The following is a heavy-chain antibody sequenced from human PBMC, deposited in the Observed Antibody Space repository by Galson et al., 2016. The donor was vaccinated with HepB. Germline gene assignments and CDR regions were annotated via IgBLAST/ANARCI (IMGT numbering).Heavy chain of an antibody. CDR3: ARDGEYYYGSGSYAET. D-gene: IGHD3-10*01. V-gene: IGHV3-53*01. CDR1: GFTFSTYA. Sequence: SLRLSCAASGFTFSTYAMSWVRQAPGKGPQRVSVIFSGGSTYYADSVKGRFTISRDNSKNTLHLQMNSLRAEDTAVYYCARDGEYYYGSGSYAETWGQGTLVTVSS. J-gene: IGHJ5*02. CDR2: IFSGGST.